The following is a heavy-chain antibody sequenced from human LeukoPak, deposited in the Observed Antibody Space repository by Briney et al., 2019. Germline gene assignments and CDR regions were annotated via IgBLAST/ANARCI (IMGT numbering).Heavy chain of an antibody. J-gene: IGHJ4*02. CDR1: GGSISSSSYY. Sequence: SETLSLTCTVSGGSISSSSYYWGWIRQPPGKELEWIGSIYYSGSTYCNPSLKSRVTISVDTSKNRFSLKLSSVTAADTAVYYCARQRYSSGWYGEFDYWGQGTLATVSS. CDR3: ARQRYSSGWYGEFDY. CDR2: IYYSGST. D-gene: IGHD6-19*01. V-gene: IGHV4-39*01.